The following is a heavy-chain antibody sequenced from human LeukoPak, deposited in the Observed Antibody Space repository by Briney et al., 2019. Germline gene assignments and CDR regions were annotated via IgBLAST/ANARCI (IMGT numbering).Heavy chain of an antibody. CDR2: ISYDGSNK. V-gene: IGHV3-30*04. CDR1: GFTFSSYA. CDR3: AREVGRDYYMDV. J-gene: IGHJ6*03. Sequence: PGGSLRLSCAASGFTFSSYAMHWVRQAPGKGLEWVAVISYDGSNKYYADSVKGRFTISRDNSKNTLYLQMNSLRAEDTAVYYCAREVGRDYYMDVWGKGTTVTVSS.